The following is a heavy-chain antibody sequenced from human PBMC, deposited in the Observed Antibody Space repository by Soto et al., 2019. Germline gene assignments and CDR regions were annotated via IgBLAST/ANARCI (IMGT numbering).Heavy chain of an antibody. CDR3: ARLYYDYV. J-gene: IGHJ6*02. D-gene: IGHD3-3*01. Sequence: GGSLRLCCAASGWTFGTYSMNWVRQAPGKGLEWIAYINSDSDNIMYADSVKGRFTISRDNAKNSLFLQMNSLTDEDTAVYYCARLYYDYVWGQGTTVTVSS. CDR1: GWTFGTYS. CDR2: INSDSDNI. V-gene: IGHV3-48*02.